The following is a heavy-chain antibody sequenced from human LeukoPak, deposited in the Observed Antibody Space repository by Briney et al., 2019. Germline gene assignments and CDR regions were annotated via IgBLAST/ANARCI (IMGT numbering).Heavy chain of an antibody. CDR3: ARERYSSSWPKGWFDP. CDR2: IYYSGRT. V-gene: IGHV4-59*01. CDR1: GGSISSYY. D-gene: IGHD6-13*01. J-gene: IGHJ5*02. Sequence: SETLSLTCTVSGGSISSYYWSWIRQPPGKGLEWIGYIYYSGRTNYNPSLKSRVTISVDTSKNQFSLKLSSVTAADTAVYYCARERYSSSWPKGWFDPWGQGTLVTVSS.